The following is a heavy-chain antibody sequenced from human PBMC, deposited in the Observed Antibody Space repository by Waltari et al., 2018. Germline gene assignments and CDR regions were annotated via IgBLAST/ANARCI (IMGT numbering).Heavy chain of an antibody. D-gene: IGHD1-26*01. V-gene: IGHV1-8*01. CDR2: MNPNSGNT. Sequence: QVQLVQSGAEVKKPGASVKVSCKASGYTFTSYDINWVRQATGQGLEWMGWMNPNSGNTGYAQKFQGRVTITTDESTSTAYMELSSLRSEDTAVYYCATVIVGATEPYMDVWGKGTTVTVSS. CDR3: ATVIVGATEPYMDV. CDR1: GYTFTSYD. J-gene: IGHJ6*03.